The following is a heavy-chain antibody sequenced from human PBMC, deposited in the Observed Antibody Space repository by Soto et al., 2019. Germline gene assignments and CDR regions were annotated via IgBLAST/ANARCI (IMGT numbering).Heavy chain of an antibody. CDR1: GFIFNNYA. Sequence: GGSLTLSCAASGFIFNNYALTWVRQAPGKGLEWVSTITFSGGSTYYADSVKGRFTTSRNNSKNTLHLQMNSLRAEDTAVYYCAKALDQDYLWESYRPPFDYWGQGTLVTVSS. V-gene: IGHV3-23*01. D-gene: IGHD3-16*02. CDR3: AKALDQDYLWESYRPPFDY. J-gene: IGHJ4*02. CDR2: ITFSGGST.